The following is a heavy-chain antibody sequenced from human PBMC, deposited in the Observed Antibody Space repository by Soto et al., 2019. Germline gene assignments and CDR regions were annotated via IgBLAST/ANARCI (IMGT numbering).Heavy chain of an antibody. CDR2: IYYSGST. Sequence: PSETLSLTCTVSGGSISSYYWSWIRQPPGKGLEWIGYIYYSGSTNYNPSLKSRVTISVDTSKNQFSLKLSSVTAADTAVYYCARLTSYYDSSGYHDAFDIWGQGTMVTV. CDR3: ARLTSYYDSSGYHDAFDI. CDR1: GGSISSYY. V-gene: IGHV4-59*01. J-gene: IGHJ3*02. D-gene: IGHD3-22*01.